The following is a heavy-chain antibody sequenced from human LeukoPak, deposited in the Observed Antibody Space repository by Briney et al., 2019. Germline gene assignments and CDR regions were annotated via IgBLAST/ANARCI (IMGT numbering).Heavy chain of an antibody. D-gene: IGHD6-13*01. CDR3: AREASSSWYYYYYYYYMDV. J-gene: IGHJ6*03. CDR1: GGSISSYY. CDR2: IYTSGST. V-gene: IGHV4-4*07. Sequence: SETLSLTCTASGGSISSYYWSWVRQPAGKGLEWIGRIYTSGSTNYNPSLKSRVTMSVDTSKHQFSLKLSSVTAADTAVYYCAREASSSWYYYYYYYYMDVWGKGTTVTVSS.